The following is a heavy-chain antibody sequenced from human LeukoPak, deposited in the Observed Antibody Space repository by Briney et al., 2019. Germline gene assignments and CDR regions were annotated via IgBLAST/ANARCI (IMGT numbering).Heavy chain of an antibody. Sequence: ASVKVSCKASGYTFTSYDIKWVRQATGQGLEWMGWMNPNSGKTGYAQKFQGRVTMTRNTSISTAYMELSSLRSEDTAVYYCARNVKLEWLFPTPNHFDYWGQGTLVTVSS. CDR3: ARNVKLEWLFPTPNHFDY. V-gene: IGHV1-8*01. D-gene: IGHD3-3*01. CDR1: GYTFTSYD. J-gene: IGHJ4*02. CDR2: MNPNSGKT.